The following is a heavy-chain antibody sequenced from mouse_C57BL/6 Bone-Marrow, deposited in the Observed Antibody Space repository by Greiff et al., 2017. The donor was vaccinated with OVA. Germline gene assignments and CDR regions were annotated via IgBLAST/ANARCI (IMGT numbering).Heavy chain of an antibody. V-gene: IGHV1-81*01. J-gene: IGHJ3*01. CDR1: GYTFTSYC. Sequence: QVQLQQSGAELVRPGASVKLSCKASGYTFTSYCITWVKQRTGQGLEWIGEIYPGSGNTYYNEKFKGKATLAADKSSSPAYMELRSLTSEDSAVYVCAREEGGRGQFDYWGPGTLVTVSA. CDR3: AREEGGRGQFDY. D-gene: IGHD3-3*01. CDR2: IYPGSGNT.